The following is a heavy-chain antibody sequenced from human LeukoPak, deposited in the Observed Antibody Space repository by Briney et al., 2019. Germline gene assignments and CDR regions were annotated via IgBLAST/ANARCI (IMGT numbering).Heavy chain of an antibody. V-gene: IGHV1-69*13. D-gene: IGHD2-2*01. Sequence: GASVKVSCKASGDTFSSYAISWVRQAPGQGLEWMGGISPIFGTANYAQKFQGRLTITADESTTTDYMELSNLRSEDTAVYYCARVQYYCDSSTRCYEEGNWFDPWGQGTPVTVSS. CDR2: ISPIFGTA. CDR1: GDTFSSYA. J-gene: IGHJ5*02. CDR3: ARVQYYCDSSTRCYEEGNWFDP.